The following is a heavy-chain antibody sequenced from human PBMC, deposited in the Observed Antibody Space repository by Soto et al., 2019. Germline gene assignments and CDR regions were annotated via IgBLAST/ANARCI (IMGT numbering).Heavy chain of an antibody. CDR1: GFTFSTYW. Sequence: EVQLVESGGGLVQPGGSLRLSCAASGFTFSTYWMHWVRQAPGKGLVWVSRISSDGSTTTYADSVKGRFTISRDNAKNTLYLQMNSLRVEDTAVYYCARDSGYSVNDYWGQGTLVTVSS. J-gene: IGHJ4*02. V-gene: IGHV3-74*01. CDR2: ISSDGSTT. D-gene: IGHD3-22*01. CDR3: ARDSGYSVNDY.